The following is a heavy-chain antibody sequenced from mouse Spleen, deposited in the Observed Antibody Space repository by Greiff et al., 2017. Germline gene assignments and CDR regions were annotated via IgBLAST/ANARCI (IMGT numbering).Heavy chain of an antibody. D-gene: IGHD1-1*01. CDR2: ISSGGSYT. Sequence: EVNVVESGGDLVKPGGSLKLSCAASGFTFSSYGMSWVRQTPDKRLEWVATISSGGSYTYYPDSVKGRFTISRDNAKNTLYLQMSSLKSEDTAMYYCARPLLLRYFDYWGQGTTLTVSS. CDR1: GFTFSSYG. J-gene: IGHJ2*01. CDR3: ARPLLLRYFDY. V-gene: IGHV5-6*01.